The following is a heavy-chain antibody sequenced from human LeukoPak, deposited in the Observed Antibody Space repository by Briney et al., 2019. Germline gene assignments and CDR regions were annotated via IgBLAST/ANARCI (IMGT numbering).Heavy chain of an antibody. J-gene: IGHJ3*02. Sequence: GSLRLSCAAPGFPFSSYGMHWVRQAPGKGLEWVAVISYDGSNKYYADSVKGRFTISRDNSKNTLYLQMNSLRAEDTAVYYCAKGIGLANDAFDIWGQGTMVTVSS. D-gene: IGHD2-21*01. CDR3: AKGIGLANDAFDI. CDR2: ISYDGSNK. CDR1: GFPFSSYG. V-gene: IGHV3-30*18.